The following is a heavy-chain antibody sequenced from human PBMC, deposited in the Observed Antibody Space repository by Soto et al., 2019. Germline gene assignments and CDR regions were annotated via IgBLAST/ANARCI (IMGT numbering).Heavy chain of an antibody. Sequence: QVQLVQSGAELKKPGSSVRVSCKASGGSFSDYAISWVRQAPGQGLEWVGGIIPMLGTPNYAPELQGRVTITADASTSTVYMELSSLRSEDTAVYYCAREPQKYYDLGVDVWGQGTMVIVSS. J-gene: IGHJ6*02. D-gene: IGHD3-3*01. V-gene: IGHV1-69*01. CDR3: AREPQKYYDLGVDV. CDR1: GGSFSDYA. CDR2: IIPMLGTP.